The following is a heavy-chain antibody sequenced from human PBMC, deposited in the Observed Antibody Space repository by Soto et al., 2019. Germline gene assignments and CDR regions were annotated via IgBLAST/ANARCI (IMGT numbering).Heavy chain of an antibody. J-gene: IGHJ6*02. CDR1: GGSIGGGGDS. CDR2: IYHSGST. Sequence: SETLCLTCGVSGGSIGGGGDSWSWIRQPPGKGLEWIGYIYHSGSTYYNPSLKSRVTISVDRSKNQFSLKLSSVTAADTAVYYCARAHYGDYGYGMDVWGQGTTVTVSS. V-gene: IGHV4-30-2*01. CDR3: ARAHYGDYGYGMDV. D-gene: IGHD4-17*01.